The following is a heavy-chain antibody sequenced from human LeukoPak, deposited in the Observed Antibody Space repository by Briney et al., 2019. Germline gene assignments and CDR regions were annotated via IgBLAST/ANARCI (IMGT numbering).Heavy chain of an antibody. Sequence: GESLKISCKGSGYSFASYWIGWVRQMPGKGLEWMGIIYPGDSDTRYSPSFQGQVTISVDKSISTAYLQWSSLKASDTAMYYCASPNGYRYGSDAFDIWGQGTMVTVSS. J-gene: IGHJ3*02. D-gene: IGHD5-18*01. CDR2: IYPGDSDT. V-gene: IGHV5-51*01. CDR3: ASPNGYRYGSDAFDI. CDR1: GYSFASYW.